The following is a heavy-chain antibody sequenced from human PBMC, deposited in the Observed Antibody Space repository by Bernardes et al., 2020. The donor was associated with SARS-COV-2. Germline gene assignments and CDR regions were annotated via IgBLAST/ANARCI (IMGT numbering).Heavy chain of an antibody. Sequence: GGSLRLSCAASGFIFSDYGMHWVRQAPGKGLEWVSGISSNGSNIFYADSVKGRFTMSRDNSKNTLYLQMNGLRRNDTAMYFCAKEQSKSHRYGMDGWGQGTAVTVSS. CDR1: GFIFSDYG. V-gene: IGHV3-30*18. CDR3: AKEQSKSHRYGMDG. D-gene: IGHD2-21*01. CDR2: ISSNGSNI. J-gene: IGHJ6*02.